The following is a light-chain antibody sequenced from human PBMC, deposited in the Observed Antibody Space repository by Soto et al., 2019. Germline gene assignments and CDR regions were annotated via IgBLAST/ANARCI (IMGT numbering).Light chain of an antibody. CDR1: QSVSSSY. V-gene: IGKV3-20*01. CDR2: GAS. J-gene: IGKJ2*01. CDR3: QQYGSSPYT. Sequence: ENVLTQSPGTLSLSPGERATLSCRASQSVSSSYLAWYQQKPGQAPRPLIYGASSRATGIPDRFSGSGSGTDFTLTIGRLEPEDFAVYYCQQYGSSPYTFGQGTK.